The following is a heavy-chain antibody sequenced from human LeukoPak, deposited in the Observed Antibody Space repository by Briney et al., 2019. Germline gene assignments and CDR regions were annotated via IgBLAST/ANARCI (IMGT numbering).Heavy chain of an antibody. Sequence: GGSLRLSCAASGFTFNSYWMHWVRQAPGEGLVWVSHINGDGRNTNYADSVKARFTISRDNAENTVYLQMNSLRAEDTAVYYCARDHNYGADYWGQGTLATVSS. V-gene: IGHV3-74*01. CDR1: GFTFNSYW. CDR2: INGDGRNT. D-gene: IGHD5-18*01. CDR3: ARDHNYGADY. J-gene: IGHJ4*02.